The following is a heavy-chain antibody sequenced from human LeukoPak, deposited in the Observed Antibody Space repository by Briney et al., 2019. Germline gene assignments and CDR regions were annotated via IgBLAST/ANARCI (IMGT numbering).Heavy chain of an antibody. CDR2: IYSGGST. D-gene: IGHD3-22*01. J-gene: IGHJ3*01. CDR1: GFTVSSNY. Sequence: GGSLRLSCAASGFTVSSNYMSWVRQAPGKGLEWVSVIYSGGSTYYADSVKGRFTISRDNSKNTLYLQMNSLGPEDTAVYYCAKAASHYYVSTGYYPWGQGTMVTVSS. CDR3: AKAASHYYVSTGYYP. V-gene: IGHV3-66*01.